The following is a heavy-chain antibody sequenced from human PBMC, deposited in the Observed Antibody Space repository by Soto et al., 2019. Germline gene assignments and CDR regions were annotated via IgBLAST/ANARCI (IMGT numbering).Heavy chain of an antibody. J-gene: IGHJ3*02. CDR2: IHYRGSA. V-gene: IGHV4-31*01. D-gene: IGHD2-2*01. CDR3: AREVNVPADADAFDI. Sequence: QVQLQESGPGLVKPSQTLSLTCTVSGGSISNNNYFWSWIRQHPGKGLEWIGYIHYRGSAYYNPSLSGPVTILVDTTKNQFSMKLRSVKAADKAIYYCAREVNVPADADAFDIWGQGTMVTVSS. CDR1: GGSISNNNYF.